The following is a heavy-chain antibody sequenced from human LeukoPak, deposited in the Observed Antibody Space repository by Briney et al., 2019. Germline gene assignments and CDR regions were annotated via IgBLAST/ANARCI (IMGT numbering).Heavy chain of an antibody. D-gene: IGHD3-22*01. J-gene: IGHJ5*02. Sequence: ASVKVSCKASGYTFTSYGISWVRQAPGQGLEWMGWISAYNGNTNYAQKLQGRVTMTTDTSTSTAYMELRSLRSDDTAVYYCARDRRVYYYDSSGWVNWFDPWGQGTLVTVSS. CDR3: ARDRRVYYYDSSGWVNWFDP. CDR2: ISAYNGNT. V-gene: IGHV1-18*01. CDR1: GYTFTSYG.